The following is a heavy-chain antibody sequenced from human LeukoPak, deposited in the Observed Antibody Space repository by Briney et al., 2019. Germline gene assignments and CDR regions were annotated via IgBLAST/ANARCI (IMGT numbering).Heavy chain of an antibody. CDR2: ISGSGGST. CDR3: AKWSIAVAGPPYNWFDP. J-gene: IGHJ5*02. V-gene: IGHV3-23*01. D-gene: IGHD6-19*01. Sequence: PGVSLRLSCAASGFAFSSYAMTWVRQAPGKGLEWVSAISGSGGSTYYADSVKGRFTISRDNSKNTLYLQMNSLRAEDTAVYYCAKWSIAVAGPPYNWFDPWGQGTLVTVSS. CDR1: GFAFSSYA.